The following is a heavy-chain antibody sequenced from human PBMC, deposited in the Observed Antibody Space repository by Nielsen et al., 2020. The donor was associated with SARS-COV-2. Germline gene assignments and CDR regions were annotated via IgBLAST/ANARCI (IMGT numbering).Heavy chain of an antibody. CDR1: GFTLSCCW. Sequence: GGSPRLSCAASGFTLSCCWMHWVRRAPGKGLVWVSSINPDGRITTYADSVGGRFTISRDNAKNTLYLEMNSLRAEDTAVYYCAKFSNTLYWTSDYWGQGILVTVSS. V-gene: IGHV3-74*01. D-gene: IGHD3-16*01. J-gene: IGHJ4*02. CDR2: INPDGRIT. CDR3: AKFSNTLYWTSDY.